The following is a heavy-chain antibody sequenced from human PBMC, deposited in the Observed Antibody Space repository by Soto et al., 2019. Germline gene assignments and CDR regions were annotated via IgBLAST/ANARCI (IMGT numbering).Heavy chain of an antibody. Sequence: QVQLVQSGAEEKKPGASVKVSCKASGYTFTSYAMHWVRQAPGQRLEWMGWINAGNGNTKYSQKFQGRVTITRDTSASTAYMELSSLRSEDTAVYYCARTHCISTSCYVGRYFDYWGQGTLVTVSS. CDR2: INAGNGNT. D-gene: IGHD2-2*01. CDR1: GYTFTSYA. J-gene: IGHJ4*02. V-gene: IGHV1-3*05. CDR3: ARTHCISTSCYVGRYFDY.